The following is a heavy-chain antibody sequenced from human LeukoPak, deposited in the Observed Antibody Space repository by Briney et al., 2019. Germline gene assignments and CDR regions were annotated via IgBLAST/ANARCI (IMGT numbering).Heavy chain of an antibody. V-gene: IGHV4-61*02. Sequence: SETLSLTCTVSGGSISSGSYYWSWIRQPAGKGLEWIGRIYTSGSTNYNPSLKSRVTMSVDTSKNQFSLKLSSVTAADTAVYYCARRGLWGPRAGDYWGQGTLVTVSS. CDR1: GGSISSGSYY. CDR3: ARRGLWGPRAGDY. J-gene: IGHJ4*02. CDR2: IYTSGST. D-gene: IGHD3-16*01.